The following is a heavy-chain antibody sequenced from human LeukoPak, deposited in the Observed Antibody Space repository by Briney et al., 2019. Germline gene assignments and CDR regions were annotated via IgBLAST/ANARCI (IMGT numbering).Heavy chain of an antibody. CDR1: GGTFSSYA. J-gene: IGHJ6*02. Sequence: SVKVSCKASGGTFSSYAISWVRQAPGRGLEWMGRIIPILGIANYAQKFQGRVTITADKSTSTAYMELSSLRSEDTAVYYCARAVLRGYSYGYYYYGMDVWGQGTTVTVSS. CDR3: ARAVLRGYSYGYYYYGMDV. V-gene: IGHV1-69*04. D-gene: IGHD5-18*01. CDR2: IIPILGIA.